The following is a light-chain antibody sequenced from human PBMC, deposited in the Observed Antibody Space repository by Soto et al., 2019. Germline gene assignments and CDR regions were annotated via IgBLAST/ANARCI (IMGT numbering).Light chain of an antibody. J-gene: IGKJ1*01. V-gene: IGKV1-5*01. CDR2: HAS. Sequence: DIQMTQSPSTLPASVGCRVTITCWASQSISNWLALYQQKPGTAHKLLIYHASTLESGVTSRFSGSGSGTEFTLTIRSLQPDDFATYYCQQYNSYSWTLGNGTKMDNK. CDR1: QSISNW. CDR3: QQYNSYSWT.